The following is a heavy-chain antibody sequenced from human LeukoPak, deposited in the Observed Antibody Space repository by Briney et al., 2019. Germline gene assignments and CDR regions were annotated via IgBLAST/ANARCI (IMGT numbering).Heavy chain of an antibody. Sequence: GGSLRLSCAASGFTFSSYEMNWVRQAPGKGLEWVSSISSSSSYIYYADSVKGRFTISRDNAKNSLYLQMNSLRAEDTAVYYCARDRYSSSWFPDYWGQGTLVTVSS. CDR3: ARDRYSSSWFPDY. J-gene: IGHJ4*02. CDR1: GFTFSSYE. V-gene: IGHV3-21*01. CDR2: ISSSSSYI. D-gene: IGHD6-13*01.